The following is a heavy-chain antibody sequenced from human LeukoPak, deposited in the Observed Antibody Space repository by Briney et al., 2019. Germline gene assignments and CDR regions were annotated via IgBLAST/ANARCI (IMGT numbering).Heavy chain of an antibody. CDR3: ARGWLAETTVVTPYNY. D-gene: IGHD4-23*01. CDR2: IIPIFGTA. CDR1: GGTFSSYA. J-gene: IGHJ4*02. Sequence: GASVKVSCKASGGTFSSYAISWVRQAPGQGLEWMGGIIPIFGTANYAQKFQGRVTITADESTSTAYMELSSLRSEDTAAYYCARGWLAETTVVTPYNYWGQGTLVTVSS. V-gene: IGHV1-69*13.